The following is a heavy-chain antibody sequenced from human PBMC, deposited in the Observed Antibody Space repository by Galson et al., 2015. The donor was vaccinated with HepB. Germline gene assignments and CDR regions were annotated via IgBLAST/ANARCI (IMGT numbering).Heavy chain of an antibody. D-gene: IGHD6-19*01. V-gene: IGHV3-13*01. CDR3: ARSYSSGYFVGFYFDY. Sequence: SLRLSCATSGFIFSSYDINWVRQAPGKGLEWVSAIGASGNKFFTHAVAGRFEISRDNAKNSLYLHMNDLTAGDTAVYYCARSYSSGYFVGFYFDYWGQGTQVTVSS. CDR1: GFIFSSYD. CDR2: IGASGNK. J-gene: IGHJ4*02.